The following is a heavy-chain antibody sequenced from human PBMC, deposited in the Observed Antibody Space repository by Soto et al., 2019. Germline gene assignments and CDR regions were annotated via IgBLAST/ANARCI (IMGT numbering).Heavy chain of an antibody. CDR1: GYTFTSNY. CDR3: AREGPRYCSGGSCYSSSLLDP. D-gene: IGHD2-15*01. CDR2: INPSGGST. V-gene: IGHV1-46*03. J-gene: IGHJ5*02. Sequence: ASVKVSCKASGYTFTSNYMHWVRQAPGQGLEWMGIINPSGGSTSYAQKFQGRVTMTRDTSTSTVYMELSSLRSEDTAVYYCAREGPRYCSGGSCYSSSLLDPWGQGTLVTVSS.